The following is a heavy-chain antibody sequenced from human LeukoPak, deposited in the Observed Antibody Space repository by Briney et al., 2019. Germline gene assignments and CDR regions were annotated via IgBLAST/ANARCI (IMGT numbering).Heavy chain of an antibody. V-gene: IGHV4-34*01. CDR2: INHSGSI. J-gene: IGHJ4*02. D-gene: IGHD2-15*01. CDR1: GGSFSGYY. CDR3: ARLGGILRIDY. Sequence: SETLSLTCAVYGGSFSGYYWSWLRQPPGKGLEWIGEINHSGSINYNPSLKSRVTISVDTSKNQFSLNLSSVTAADTAVYYCARLGGILRIDYWGQGTLVTVSS.